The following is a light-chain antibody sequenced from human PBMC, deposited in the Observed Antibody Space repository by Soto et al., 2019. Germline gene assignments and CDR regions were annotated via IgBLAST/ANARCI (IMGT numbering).Light chain of an antibody. CDR1: SSDVGGYNY. CDR3: SSYTSSSPYV. J-gene: IGLJ1*01. V-gene: IGLV2-14*01. CDR2: DVS. Sequence: QAVLTQPASVSGSPGQSITISCTGTSSDVGGYNYVSWYQQHPGKAPKLMIYDVSNRPSGVSNRFSGSKSGNTASLTISGLQAEDEADYYCSSYTSSSPYVFGTGTXVTVL.